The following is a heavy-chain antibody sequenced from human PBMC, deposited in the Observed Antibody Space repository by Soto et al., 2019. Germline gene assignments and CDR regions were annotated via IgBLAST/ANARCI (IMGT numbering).Heavy chain of an antibody. J-gene: IGHJ4*02. CDR1: GFTFSSYA. D-gene: IGHD2-2*01. V-gene: IGHV3-23*01. CDR2: ISGRGGST. CDR3: AKDIVALPAARADY. Sequence: GGSLRLSCAASGFTFSSYAMNWVRQAPGKGLKWVSSISGRGGSTSYADSVKGRFTISRDNSKNTLYLQMNSLRAEDTAVYYCAKDIVALPAARADYWGQGTLVTVSS.